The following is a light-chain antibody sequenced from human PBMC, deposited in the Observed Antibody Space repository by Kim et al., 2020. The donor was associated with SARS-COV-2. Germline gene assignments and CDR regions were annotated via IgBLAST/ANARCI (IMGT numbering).Light chain of an antibody. CDR2: AAS. Sequence: DIELTQSPSSLSSSPGDRATLSCRASQGISSYLAWYQQKPGQAPKLLIYAASTMPSGIPSRFSGSGSGTDFILTISSLEPEDVAIYYRQQHNNSPHTFGEGTKLEI. CDR1: QGISSY. CDR3: QQHNNSPHT. V-gene: IGKV3-11*01. J-gene: IGKJ2*01.